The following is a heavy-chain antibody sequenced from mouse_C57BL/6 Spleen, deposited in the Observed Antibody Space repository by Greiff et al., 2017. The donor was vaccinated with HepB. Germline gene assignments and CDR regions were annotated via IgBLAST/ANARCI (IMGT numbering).Heavy chain of an antibody. Sequence: EVKVVESGGGLVQSGRSLRLSCATSGFTFSDFYMEWVRQAPGKGLEWIAASRNKANDYTTEYSASVKGRFIVSRDTSQSILYLQMNALRAEDTAIYYCARDGDSFYYAMDYWGQGTSVTVSS. CDR2: SRNKANDYTT. CDR1: GFTFSDFY. J-gene: IGHJ4*01. V-gene: IGHV7-1*01. CDR3: ARDGDSFYYAMDY.